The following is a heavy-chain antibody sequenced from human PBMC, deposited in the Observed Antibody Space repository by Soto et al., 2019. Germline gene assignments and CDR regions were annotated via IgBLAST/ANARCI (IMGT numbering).Heavy chain of an antibody. Sequence: DSLKVSLKGYGYTFTSYWIGLVRQMPGKGVELVVSFYFGDSDTRYSPSFQGQVTISADKSISTAYLQWSSLKASDTAMYYCARHAGYDFWSGTDLGSRDAPAGWFDPWGQGTLVTVSS. CDR2: FYFGDSDT. D-gene: IGHD3-3*01. J-gene: IGHJ5*02. V-gene: IGHV5-51*01. CDR3: ARHAGYDFWSGTDLGSRDAPAGWFDP. CDR1: GYTFTSYW.